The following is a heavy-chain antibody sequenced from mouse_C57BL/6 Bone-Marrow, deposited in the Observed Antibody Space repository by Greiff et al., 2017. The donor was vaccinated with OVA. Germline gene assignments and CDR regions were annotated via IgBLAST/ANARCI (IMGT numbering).Heavy chain of an antibody. Sequence: EVKLQQSGPELVKPGASVKISCKASGYTFTDYYMNWVKQSHGKSLEWIGDINPNNGGTSYNQKFKGKATLTVDKSSSTAYMELRSLTSEDSAVYYCARSGPGYWGQGTTLTVSS. CDR2: INPNNGGT. V-gene: IGHV1-26*01. D-gene: IGHD3-2*02. J-gene: IGHJ2*01. CDR1: GYTFTDYY. CDR3: ARSGPGY.